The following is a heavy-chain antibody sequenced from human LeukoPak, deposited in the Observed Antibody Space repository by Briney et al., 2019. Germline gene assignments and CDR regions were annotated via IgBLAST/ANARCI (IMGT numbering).Heavy chain of an antibody. Sequence: AASVKVSCKASGGTFSSYAISWVRQAPGQGLEWMGGIIPILGTTNYAQKFQGRVTITGDESTSTAYMELSSLRPEDTAVHYCASHPITMVRGDIWGQGTMVTVSS. CDR3: ASHPITMVRGDI. J-gene: IGHJ3*02. CDR2: IIPILGTT. D-gene: IGHD3-10*01. V-gene: IGHV1-69*13. CDR1: GGTFSSYA.